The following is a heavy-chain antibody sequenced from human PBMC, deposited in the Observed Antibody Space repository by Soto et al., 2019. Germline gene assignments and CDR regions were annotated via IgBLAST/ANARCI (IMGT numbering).Heavy chain of an antibody. V-gene: IGHV1-8*01. D-gene: IGHD5-12*01. CDR3: ARSGIVATIPGYYYYMDV. Sequence: ASVKLSCKASGYAFTSYDINWVRHATGQGLEWMGWMNPNSGNTGYAQKFQGRVTMTRNTSISTAYMELSSLRSEDTAVYYCARSGIVATIPGYYYYMDVWGKGTTVTVSS. J-gene: IGHJ6*03. CDR2: MNPNSGNT. CDR1: GYAFTSYD.